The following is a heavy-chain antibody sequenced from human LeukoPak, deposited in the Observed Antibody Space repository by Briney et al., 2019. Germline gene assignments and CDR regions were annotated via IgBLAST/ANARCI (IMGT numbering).Heavy chain of an antibody. J-gene: IGHJ4*02. CDR1: GIPFSDYY. V-gene: IGHV3-11*03. D-gene: IGHD6-13*01. CDR3: APGTAADF. CDR2: ISSSSSYT. Sequence: GGSLRLSCVVSGIPFSDYYMNWIRQAPGKGLEWISYISSSSSYTDYADSVKGRFTISRDNAKSALYLQMNSLRLEETAVYYCAPGTAADFWGQGTLVTVSS.